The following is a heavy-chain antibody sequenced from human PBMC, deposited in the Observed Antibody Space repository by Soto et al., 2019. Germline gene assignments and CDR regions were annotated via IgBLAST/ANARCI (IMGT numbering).Heavy chain of an antibody. CDR2: ISSSSSSA. CDR1: GFTFRIYS. D-gene: IGHD4-17*01. CDR3: AKDAISGDGIWLMDS. J-gene: IGHJ5*02. V-gene: IGHV3-21*04. Sequence: GGSLRLSCAASGFTFRIYSMNWVRQAPGKGLEWVSSISSSSSSAYYADSVRGRFSISSDTSANSLYLQMDNLRAEDTAIYYCAKDAISGDGIWLMDSWGQGTVVTVSS.